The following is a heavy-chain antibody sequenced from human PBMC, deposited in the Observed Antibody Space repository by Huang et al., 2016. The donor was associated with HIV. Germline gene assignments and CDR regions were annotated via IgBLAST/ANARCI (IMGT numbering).Heavy chain of an antibody. CDR3: GGSSGYWSFDY. J-gene: IGHJ4*02. D-gene: IGHD3-22*01. CDR2: ISKNNGDT. CDR1: DYTFTSYG. V-gene: IGHV1-18*04. Sequence: QVQLVQSGGEVKKPGASVKVSCKASDYTFTSYGISWVRQAPGQGLEWMGWISKNNGDTNYAQKFQGRVTMTTDTSTSTAYMELRSLRSDDTAVYYCGGSSGYWSFDYWGQGTLVTVSS.